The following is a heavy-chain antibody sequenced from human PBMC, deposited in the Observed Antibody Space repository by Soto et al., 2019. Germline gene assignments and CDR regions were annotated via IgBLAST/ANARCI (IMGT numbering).Heavy chain of an antibody. CDR1: GYTFTSYG. V-gene: IGHV1-18*04. D-gene: IGHD6-19*01. CDR2: ISAYTGNT. J-gene: IGHJ3*02. Sequence: QVQLVQSGAEVKKPGASVKVSCKSSGYTFTSYGISWVRQAPGQGLEWMVWISAYTGNTNYAQKLQGRVTMTTDTSTSTAYRELRSLRTDDSVVYYCARGGYSSRDAFDIWGQGTMVTFSS. CDR3: ARGGYSSRDAFDI.